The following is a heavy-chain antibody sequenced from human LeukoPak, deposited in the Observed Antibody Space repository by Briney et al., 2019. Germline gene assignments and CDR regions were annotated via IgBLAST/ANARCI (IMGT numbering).Heavy chain of an antibody. J-gene: IGHJ4*02. Sequence: GGSLRLSCAASGLTVSSNYMSWVRQAPGKGLEWVSVIYSGGSTYYADSVKGRFTISRDNSKNTLYLQMNSLRAEDTAVYYCARGYGSGSAFGYWGQGTLVTVSS. CDR3: ARGYGSGSAFGY. D-gene: IGHD3-10*01. CDR1: GLTVSSNY. V-gene: IGHV3-53*01. CDR2: IYSGGST.